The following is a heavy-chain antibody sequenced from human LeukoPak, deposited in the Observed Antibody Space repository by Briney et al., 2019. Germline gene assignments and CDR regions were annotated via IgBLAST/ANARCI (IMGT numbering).Heavy chain of an antibody. D-gene: IGHD4-11*01. CDR2: IKEDGSKA. CDR1: GFTFRTYW. J-gene: IGHJ4*02. CDR3: ARDSPGYSGNEC. Sequence: GGSLRLSCVASGFTFRTYWMNWVRQAPGKGLEWVGNIKEDGSKAYYVDSVKGRFTISRDNAKNSLYLQLSTLRVGDTAVYSCARDSPGYSGNECWGQGTLVTVS. V-gene: IGHV3-7*01.